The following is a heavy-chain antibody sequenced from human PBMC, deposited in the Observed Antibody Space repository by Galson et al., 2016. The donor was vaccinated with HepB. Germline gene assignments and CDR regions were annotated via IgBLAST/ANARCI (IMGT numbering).Heavy chain of an antibody. V-gene: IGHV3-30*04. Sequence: SLRLSCAASGFTFNTYAMHWVRQPPGEGLEWVAVISYDGRDKNYAESLKGRITISRDNSNNTLYLQMNSLRAEDTALYYCARTMIRYFDWSPVDYWGQGTLVTVSS. J-gene: IGHJ4*02. CDR3: ARTMIRYFDWSPVDY. CDR1: GFTFNTYA. CDR2: ISYDGRDK. D-gene: IGHD3-9*01.